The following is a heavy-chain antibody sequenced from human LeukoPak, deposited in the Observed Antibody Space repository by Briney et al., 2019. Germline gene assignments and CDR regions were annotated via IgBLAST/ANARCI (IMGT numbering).Heavy chain of an antibody. CDR2: IYHIGTT. V-gene: IGHV4-38-2*02. Sequence: SETLSLTCAVSNYSITSGYFWGWIRQPPGKGLEWIARIYHIGTTYYNPSLRNRVTLFVDTSKNQYSLKLTSLTAADTAVYYCARDGVFHDSDGYSFDYWGQGTLVTVSS. CDR1: NYSITSGYF. CDR3: ARDGVFHDSDGYSFDY. D-gene: IGHD3-22*01. J-gene: IGHJ4*02.